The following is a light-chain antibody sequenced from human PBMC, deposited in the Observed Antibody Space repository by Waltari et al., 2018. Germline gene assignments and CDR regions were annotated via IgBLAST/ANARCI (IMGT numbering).Light chain of an antibody. CDR3: QQYGTARWT. CDR1: QSVDSNY. V-gene: IGKV3-20*01. CDR2: GAS. J-gene: IGKJ1*01. Sequence: EIVLTQSPGTLSLSPGERATLSCRASQSVDSNYLAWHQQKPAQAPRLLIYGASNRPTGIPDRFSGSGSGTDFTLTIDSLEPEDFAVYYCQQYGTARWTFGQGTKMEIK.